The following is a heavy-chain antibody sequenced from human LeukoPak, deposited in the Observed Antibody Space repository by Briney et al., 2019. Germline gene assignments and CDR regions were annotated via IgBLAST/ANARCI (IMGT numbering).Heavy chain of an antibody. CDR3: ARGPYSSSPRFYYYYYMDV. CDR1: GGSISSSSYY. CDR2: IYYSGST. D-gene: IGHD6-6*01. Sequence: PSETLSLTCTVSGGSISSSSYYWGWIRQPPGKGLEWIGSIYYSGSTYYNPSLKSRVTISVDTSKNQFSLKLSSVTAADTAVYYCARGPYSSSPRFYYYYYMDVWGKGTTVTVSS. V-gene: IGHV4-39*07. J-gene: IGHJ6*03.